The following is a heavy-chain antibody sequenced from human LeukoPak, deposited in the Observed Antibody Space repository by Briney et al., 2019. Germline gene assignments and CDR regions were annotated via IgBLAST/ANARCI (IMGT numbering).Heavy chain of an antibody. CDR2: INPSSGST. Sequence: ASVKVSCKASEYPFTSYYIHWVRQPPAQGLEGMGLINPSSGSTNYAQKFLGRVTMTRDTSTSTVHMDLSSLRSEDTAVYYCARPGSPAAGASDFHHWGQGTLVTVSS. V-gene: IGHV1-46*01. J-gene: IGHJ1*01. D-gene: IGHD6-13*01. CDR3: ARPGSPAAGASDFHH. CDR1: EYPFTSYY.